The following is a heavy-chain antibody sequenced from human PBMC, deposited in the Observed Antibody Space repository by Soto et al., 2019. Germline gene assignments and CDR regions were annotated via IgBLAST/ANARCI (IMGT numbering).Heavy chain of an antibody. CDR2: INPNSGGT. D-gene: IGHD3-22*01. J-gene: IGHJ4*02. CDR1: GDTLYISL. CDR3: AREGVGDYYDSSGYGPYDY. Sequence: APVEVACEASGDTLYISLIDVVRQAPGQGPEWMGVINPNSGGTNYAQKFQGWVTMTRDTSISTAYMELSRLRSDDTAAYYCAREGVGDYYDSSGYGPYDYWGQGTLVTVSS. V-gene: IGHV1-2*04.